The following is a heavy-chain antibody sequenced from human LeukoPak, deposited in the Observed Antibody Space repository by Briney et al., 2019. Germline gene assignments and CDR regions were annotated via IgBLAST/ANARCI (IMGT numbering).Heavy chain of an antibody. V-gene: IGHV4-34*01. J-gene: IGHJ4*02. D-gene: IGHD2-2*01. CDR1: GGSFSGYY. CDR2: INHSGST. CDR3: ARGALGRYCSSTSCSRGGVFDY. Sequence: SETLSLTCAVYGGSFSGYYWSWIRQPPGKGLEWIGEINHSGSTNYNPSLKSRVTISVDTSKNQFSLKLSSVTAADAAVYYCARGALGRYCSSTSCSRGGVFDYWGQGTLVTVSS.